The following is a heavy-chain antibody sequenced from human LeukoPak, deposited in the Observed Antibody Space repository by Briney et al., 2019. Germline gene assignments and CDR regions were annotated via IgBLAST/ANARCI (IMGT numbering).Heavy chain of an antibody. CDR3: ARLRGFWSGNSMTYYMDV. CDR1: GGSISSSSYY. D-gene: IGHD3-3*01. Sequence: SETLSLTCTASGGSISSSSYYWGWIRQPPGKGLEWIGSIYYSGSTYYNPSLKSRVTISVDTSKNQFSLKLSSVTAADTAVYYCARLRGFWSGNSMTYYMDVWGKGTTVTVSS. CDR2: IYYSGST. V-gene: IGHV4-39*01. J-gene: IGHJ6*03.